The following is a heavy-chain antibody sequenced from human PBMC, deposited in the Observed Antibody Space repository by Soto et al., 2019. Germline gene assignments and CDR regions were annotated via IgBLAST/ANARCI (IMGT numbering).Heavy chain of an antibody. D-gene: IGHD3-10*01. CDR3: VRAAYYYGSRSTRYHYVKDV. J-gene: IGHJ6*02. V-gene: IGHV1-69*13. Sequence: GASVKVSCKASGGTFSSYAISWVRQAPGQGLEWMGGIIPIFGTANYAQKFQGRVTITADESTSTAYMELSSLRSEDTAVYYCVRAAYYYGSRSTRYHYVKDVWAQGSTVTVSS. CDR2: IIPIFGTA. CDR1: GGTFSSYA.